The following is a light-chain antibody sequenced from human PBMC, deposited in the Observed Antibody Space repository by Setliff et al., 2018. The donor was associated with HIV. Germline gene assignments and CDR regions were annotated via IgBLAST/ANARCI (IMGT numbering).Light chain of an antibody. Sequence: QSVLTQPASVSGSPGQSITISCTGTSSDIAIYNFASWYQHHPGKAPKLIIYDVSNRPSGVSNRFSGSESGNTASLTISGLQAEDEADYYCSSYTSSSTLVFGTGTKVTVL. CDR2: DVS. CDR3: SSYTSSSTLV. V-gene: IGLV2-14*03. CDR1: SSDIAIYNF. J-gene: IGLJ1*01.